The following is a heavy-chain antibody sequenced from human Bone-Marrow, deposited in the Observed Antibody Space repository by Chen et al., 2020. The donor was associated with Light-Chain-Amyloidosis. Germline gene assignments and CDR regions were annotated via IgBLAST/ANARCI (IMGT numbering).Heavy chain of an antibody. Sequence: VQLEQSGPAVKQPGESLKISCKGSGYTFPNYWIGWVRQMPGKGLEWMGVIYPDDADARYSPSFEGQVTISADKSITTAYLQWRSLKASDTAMYYCARRRDGYNFDYWGQGTLVTVSS. CDR1: GYTFPNYW. CDR3: ARRRDGYNFDY. V-gene: IGHV5-51*01. J-gene: IGHJ4*02. CDR2: IYPDDADA. D-gene: IGHD5-12*01.